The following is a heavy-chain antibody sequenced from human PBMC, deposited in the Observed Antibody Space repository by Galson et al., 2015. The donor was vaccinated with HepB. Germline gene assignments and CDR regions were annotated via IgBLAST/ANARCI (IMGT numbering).Heavy chain of an antibody. J-gene: IGHJ6*02. CDR2: IAGNGAST. V-gene: IGHV3-20*04. CDR3: ARVSRQLSRGIMRFYYYSLDV. D-gene: IGHD3-10*01. CDR1: GFTFQNFG. Sequence: SLRLSCAASGFTFQNFGMTWVRQVPGKGLEWVSVIAGNGASTDYAGSLGGRFTISRDNAKTSLYLQIDSLRVEDTAFYYCARVSRQLSRGIMRFYYYSLDVWGPGTTVTVSS.